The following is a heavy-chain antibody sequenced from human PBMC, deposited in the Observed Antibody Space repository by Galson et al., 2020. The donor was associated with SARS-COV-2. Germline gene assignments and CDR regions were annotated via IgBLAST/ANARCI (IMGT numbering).Heavy chain of an antibody. Sequence: SGPTLVKPTETLTLTCTVSGFSLSNARMGVSWIRQPPGKALEWLAHIFSNDEKSYSTSLKTRLTISKDTSKSQVVLTMTNMDPVDTATYYCARLDYGSGFLRYYYDMDVWGKGTTVTISS. CDR2: IFSNDEK. CDR1: GFSLSNARMG. J-gene: IGHJ6*03. D-gene: IGHD3-10*01. V-gene: IGHV2-26*01. CDR3: ARLDYGSGFLRYYYDMDV.